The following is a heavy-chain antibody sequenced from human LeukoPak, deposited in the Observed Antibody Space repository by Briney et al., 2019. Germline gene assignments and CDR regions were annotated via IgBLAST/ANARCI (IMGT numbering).Heavy chain of an antibody. CDR2: ISYDGSSR. Sequence: GGSLRLSGAASGFSFSNYPMQWVRQAPGKGLEWVATISYDGSSRYSAASVKGRFTISRDNSKNTLSLQMNSLRVEDTAMYYCASPPGRPNGDWGQGTLVTVSS. V-gene: IGHV3-30*04. D-gene: IGHD7-27*01. J-gene: IGHJ4*02. CDR3: ASPPGRPNGD. CDR1: GFSFSNYP.